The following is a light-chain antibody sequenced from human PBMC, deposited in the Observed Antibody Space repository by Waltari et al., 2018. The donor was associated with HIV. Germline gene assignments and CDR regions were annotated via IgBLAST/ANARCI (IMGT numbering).Light chain of an antibody. Sequence: SAVTQPASVSGLPGQSITISCTGDDNDFDVYNFVSWYQQHPVKLPRLILYDVDSRASGIPARFSCSRSGHTASLNISGLRAEDEADYYCALFTDDSTLLFGGGTKVTVL. CDR2: DVD. J-gene: IGLJ2*01. CDR1: DNDFDVYNF. V-gene: IGLV2-14*03. CDR3: ALFTDDSTLL.